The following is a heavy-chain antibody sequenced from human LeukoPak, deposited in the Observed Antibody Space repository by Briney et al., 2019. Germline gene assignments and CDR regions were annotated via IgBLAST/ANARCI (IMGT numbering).Heavy chain of an antibody. Sequence: GGSLRLSCAASGFTFSSYGMHWVRQAPGKGLEWVAVISYDGSNKYYADSVKGRFTISRDNSKNTLYLQMNSLRAEDTAVYYCARDGSPPRLDYWGQGTLVTVSS. CDR2: ISYDGSNK. CDR3: ARDGSPPRLDY. CDR1: GFTFSSYG. V-gene: IGHV3-30*03. J-gene: IGHJ4*02.